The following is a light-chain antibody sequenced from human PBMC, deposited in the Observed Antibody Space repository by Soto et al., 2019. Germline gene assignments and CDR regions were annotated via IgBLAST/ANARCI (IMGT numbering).Light chain of an antibody. CDR3: QHYDVPPRT. V-gene: IGKV3-20*01. Sequence: IVLTQSPGTLSLSPGERATLSCRASQSVNNYLAWYQQKPGQAPRLLIYDSSSRATGVPDKFSGSGYGTDFSLTISRVEPEDSAVYYCQHYDVPPRTFGQGTKVEI. J-gene: IGKJ1*01. CDR2: DSS. CDR1: QSVNNY.